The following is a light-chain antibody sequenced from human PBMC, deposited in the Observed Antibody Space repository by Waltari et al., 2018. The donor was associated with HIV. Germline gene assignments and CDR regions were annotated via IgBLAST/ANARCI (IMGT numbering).Light chain of an antibody. V-gene: IGLV1-40*01. CDR3: QSYDRSLDWV. J-gene: IGLJ3*02. CDR2: GGD. CDR1: SSNIAAGYD. Sequence: QSVLTQPPSVSGAPGQRITISCTGSSSNIAAGYDVHWYQQLPGTAPKRPSFGGDKRPSGVPDRFAASKSGTAASLAISGLQAEDEADYFCQSYDRSLDWVFGGGTKLTVL.